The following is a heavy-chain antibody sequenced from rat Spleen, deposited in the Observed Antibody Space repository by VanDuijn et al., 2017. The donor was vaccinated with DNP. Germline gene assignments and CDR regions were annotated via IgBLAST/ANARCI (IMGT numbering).Heavy chain of an antibody. D-gene: IGHD1-4*01. CDR3: ARLRGGSYFDY. CDR1: GFTFSDYY. V-gene: IGHV5-25*01. J-gene: IGHJ2*01. CDR2: ISPNADKT. Sequence: EAQLVESGGGLVQPGRSLKLSCAASGFTFSDYYMAWVRQAPAKGLEWVASISPNADKTYYRDSVKGRFTISRDNAKSTLYLQMNSLRSEDTATYYCARLRGGSYFDYWGQGVMVTVSS.